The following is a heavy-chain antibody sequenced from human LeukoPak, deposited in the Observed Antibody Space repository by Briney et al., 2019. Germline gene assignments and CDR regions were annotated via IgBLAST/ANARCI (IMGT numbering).Heavy chain of an antibody. CDR1: GGTFSSYA. J-gene: IGHJ4*02. CDR3: ARYCSGVSCSSFDY. V-gene: IGHV1-69*06. D-gene: IGHD2-15*01. Sequence: GASVKVSCKASGGTFSSYAISWVRQAPGQGLEWMGGIIPVFGTANYAQKFQGRVTMTADKSTSTAYMELSSLRSEDTAVYYCARYCSGVSCSSFDYWGQGTLVTVSS. CDR2: IIPVFGTA.